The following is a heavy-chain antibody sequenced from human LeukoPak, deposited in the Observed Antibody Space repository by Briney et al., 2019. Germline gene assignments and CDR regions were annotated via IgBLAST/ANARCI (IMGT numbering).Heavy chain of an antibody. CDR1: GFTFSSYA. V-gene: IGHV3-30*01. D-gene: IGHD3-10*01. Sequence: HPGRSLRLSCAASGFTFSSYAMHWVRQAPGKGLEWVAVISYDGSNKYYADSVKGRFTISRDNSKNTLYLQMNSVRAEDTAVYYCARDPPGHPGSGSYYFDYWGQGTLVTVSS. J-gene: IGHJ4*02. CDR3: ARDPPGHPGSGSYYFDY. CDR2: ISYDGSNK.